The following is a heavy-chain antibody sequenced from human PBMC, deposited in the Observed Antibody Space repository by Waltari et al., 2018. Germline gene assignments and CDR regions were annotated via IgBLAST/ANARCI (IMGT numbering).Heavy chain of an antibody. CDR3: ARVNWPEAFDY. J-gene: IGHJ4*02. CDR2: IYYSGST. CDR1: GGSISSYY. Sequence: QVQLQESGPGLVKPSETLSLTCTVSGGSISSYYWSWIRQPPGKGLEWIGYIYYSGSTNYNPSLKSRVTISVDTSKNQFSLKLSSVTAADTAVYYCARVNWPEAFDYWGQGTLVTVSS. V-gene: IGHV4-59*01.